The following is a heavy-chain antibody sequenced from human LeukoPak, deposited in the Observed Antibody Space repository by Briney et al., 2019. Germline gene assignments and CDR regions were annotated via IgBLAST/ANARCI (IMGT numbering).Heavy chain of an antibody. D-gene: IGHD3-3*01. CDR1: GFTFSDYY. J-gene: IGHJ6*03. CDR3: ARDGYYDFWSGYYSHYYYYMDV. CDR2: ISSSGSTI. V-gene: IGHV3-11*04. Sequence: PGGSLRLSCAASGFTFSDYYMSWIRQAPGKGLEWVTYISSSGSTIYYADSVKGRFTISRDNAKNSLYLQMNSLRAENTAVYYCARDGYYDFWSGYYSHYYYYMDVWGKRTTVTVSS.